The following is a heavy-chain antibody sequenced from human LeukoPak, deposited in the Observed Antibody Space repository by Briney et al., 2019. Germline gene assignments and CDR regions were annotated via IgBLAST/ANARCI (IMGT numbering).Heavy chain of an antibody. Sequence: SETLSLTCTVSGGSIGFYFWSWIRQPPGKGLEWIGCIYSSGSTNYNPSLKSRVTISVDTSKNQFSLRLSSVTAADTAVYYCARDAKYYYGGDYFDYWGQGTLVTVSS. CDR1: GGSIGFYF. CDR2: IYSSGST. V-gene: IGHV4-59*01. CDR3: ARDAKYYYGGDYFDY. D-gene: IGHD3-10*01. J-gene: IGHJ4*02.